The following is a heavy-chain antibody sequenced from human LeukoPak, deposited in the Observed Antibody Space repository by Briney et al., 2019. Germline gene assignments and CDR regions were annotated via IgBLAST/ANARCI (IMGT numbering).Heavy chain of an antibody. J-gene: IGHJ5*02. CDR3: LVRGVIS. D-gene: IGHD3-10*01. CDR2: IRTKAISYAT. CDR1: GVTSRGSA. V-gene: IGHV3-73*01. Sequence: GSLRPSCAASGVTSRGSAMNWVRQAPGKGLEWVGRIRTKAISYATAYAASVNGRFTISGHGSKSTAYLQMNSLKTEDTAVYYCLVRGVISWGQGTLVTVSS.